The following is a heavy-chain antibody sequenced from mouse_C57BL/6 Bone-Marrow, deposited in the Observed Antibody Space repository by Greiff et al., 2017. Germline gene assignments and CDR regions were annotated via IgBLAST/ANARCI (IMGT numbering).Heavy chain of an antibody. V-gene: IGHV1-64*01. J-gene: IGHJ2*01. CDR2: IHPNSGST. Sequence: QVQLQQPGAELVKPGASVKLSCKASGYTFTSYWMHWVKQRPGQGLEWIGMIHPNSGSTNYNEKFKSKATLTVDKSSSTAYMQLSSLTSEDSAVYYCATTVVADYFDYWGQGTTLTVSS. D-gene: IGHD1-1*01. CDR1: GYTFTSYW. CDR3: ATTVVADYFDY.